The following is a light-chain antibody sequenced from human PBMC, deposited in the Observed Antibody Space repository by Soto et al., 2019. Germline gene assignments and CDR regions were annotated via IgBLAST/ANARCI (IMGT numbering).Light chain of an antibody. V-gene: IGKV1-39*01. J-gene: IGKJ4*01. Sequence: DIQMTQSPSSLPASVGDSVTITCRASQSINIYLSWYQQKPGKAPKLLINVASTLQGGVPSRFSGSGSGTEFTLAISSLQPEDSATYHCQQSFSTPQTFGGGTKVDIK. CDR1: QSINIY. CDR3: QQSFSTPQT. CDR2: VAS.